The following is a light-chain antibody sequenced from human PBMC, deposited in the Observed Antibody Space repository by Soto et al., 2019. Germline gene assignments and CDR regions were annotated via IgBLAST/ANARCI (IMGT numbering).Light chain of an antibody. CDR2: GAS. CDR3: QQYGSSSST. CDR1: QSVSSN. Sequence: EIVVPQAPPTLNESPGERATLSCRASQSVSSNLAWYQQTPGQAPRLLIYGASTRATGIPARFSGSGSGTDFTLTISRLEPEDFAVYYCQQYGSSSSTFGQGTRLEI. V-gene: IGKV3-15*01. J-gene: IGKJ5*01.